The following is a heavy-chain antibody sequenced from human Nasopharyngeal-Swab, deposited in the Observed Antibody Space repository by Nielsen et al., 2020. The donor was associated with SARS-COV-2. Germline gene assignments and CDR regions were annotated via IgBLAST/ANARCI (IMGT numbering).Heavy chain of an antibody. CDR2: INHSGST. V-gene: IGHV4-34*01. CDR3: ARYSRSSWSSRRDY. Sequence: WIRQPPGKGLEWIGEINHSGSTNYNPSLKSRVTISVDTSKNQFSLKLSYVTAADTAVYYCARYSRSSWSSRRDYWGQGTLVTVSS. J-gene: IGHJ4*02. D-gene: IGHD6-13*01.